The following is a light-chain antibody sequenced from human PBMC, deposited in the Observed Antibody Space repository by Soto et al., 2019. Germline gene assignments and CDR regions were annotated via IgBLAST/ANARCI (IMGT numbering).Light chain of an antibody. V-gene: IGLV2-23*01. CDR1: SSDIGTYNL. CDR3: CSYAGSGTDNYV. J-gene: IGLJ1*01. CDR2: EGI. Sequence: QSVLTQPASVSGSPGQSITFSCTGTSSDIGTYNLVSWYQHYPGKAPKLMIYEGIKRPSGVSNRFSGSKSGNTAFLTISGLQAEDEADYYCCSYAGSGTDNYVFXSGTKVTVL.